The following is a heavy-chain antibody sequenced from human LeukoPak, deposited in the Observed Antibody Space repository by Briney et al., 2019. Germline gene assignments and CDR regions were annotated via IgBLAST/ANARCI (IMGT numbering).Heavy chain of an antibody. CDR2: IYYSGST. V-gene: IGHV4-39*01. J-gene: IGHJ4*02. CDR1: GGSISSSTYY. Sequence: PSETLSLTCTVSGGSISSSTYYWGWIRQPPGKGLEWIGSIYYSGSTYYNPSPKSRVTISVDTSKNQFSLKLSSVTAADTAVYYCARHDLLRGYYPYYFDYWGQGTLVTVSS. CDR3: ARHDLLRGYYPYYFDY. D-gene: IGHD3-22*01.